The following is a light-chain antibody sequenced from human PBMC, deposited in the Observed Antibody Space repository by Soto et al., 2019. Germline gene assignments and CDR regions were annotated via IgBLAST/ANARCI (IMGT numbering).Light chain of an antibody. V-gene: IGKV3-20*01. Sequence: EIVLTQSPGTLSLSPGERATLSCRASQSVSNSYLAWYQQKPGQAPRLLIYGSSSRATGIPDRFSGSGSGTALTLTISRLEPEDFAVYYCQQYGGSPRTFGQGTKVEIK. CDR3: QQYGGSPRT. J-gene: IGKJ1*01. CDR2: GSS. CDR1: QSVSNSY.